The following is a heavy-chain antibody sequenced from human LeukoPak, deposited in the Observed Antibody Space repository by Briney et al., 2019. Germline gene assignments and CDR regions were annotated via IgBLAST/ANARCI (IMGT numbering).Heavy chain of an antibody. CDR2: ISAYNGNT. Sequence: ASVKVSCKASGYTFSGSDMNWVRQAPGQGLEWMGWISAYNGNTNYAQKLQGRVTITTDTSTSTAYMELRSLRSDDTAVYYCARVAQPWGDYYYYYMDVWGKGTTVTISS. J-gene: IGHJ6*03. V-gene: IGHV1-18*01. D-gene: IGHD3-16*01. CDR3: ARVAQPWGDYYYYYMDV. CDR1: GYTFSGSD.